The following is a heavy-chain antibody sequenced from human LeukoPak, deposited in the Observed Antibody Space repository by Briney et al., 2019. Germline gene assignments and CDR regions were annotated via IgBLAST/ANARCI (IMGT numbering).Heavy chain of an antibody. CDR1: GGTFSTFG. Sequence: EASVKVSCKASGGTFSTFGISWVRQAPGQGLEWMGGIIPMSGTVNNAQKFKGRVTITADKSTGTAYMELSSLRSDDTAVYYCARETGYAYGRAPLDYWGQGTLVTVSS. V-gene: IGHV1-69*06. CDR2: IIPMSGTV. CDR3: ARETGYAYGRAPLDY. D-gene: IGHD5-18*01. J-gene: IGHJ4*02.